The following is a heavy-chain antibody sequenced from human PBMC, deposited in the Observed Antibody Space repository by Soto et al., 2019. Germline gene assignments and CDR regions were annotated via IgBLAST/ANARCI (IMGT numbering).Heavy chain of an antibody. CDR2: IDHDGPT. Sequence: EVQLVESGGGLVQPGGSLRLSCEGSGFTFSNYWMHWVRQAPGKGLEWVSRIDHDGPTDYADSVRGRFTISRDNAENTLYLQMNSLRPEDTAVYYCVRDSHGDYWGQRTLVTVSS. CDR3: VRDSHGDY. J-gene: IGHJ4*02. V-gene: IGHV3-74*01. CDR1: GFTFSNYW.